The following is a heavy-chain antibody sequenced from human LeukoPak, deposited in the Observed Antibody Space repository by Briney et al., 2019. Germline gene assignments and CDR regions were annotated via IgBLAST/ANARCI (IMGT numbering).Heavy chain of an antibody. D-gene: IGHD3-22*01. J-gene: IGHJ6*02. Sequence: GESLKISCKGSGYSFTSYWIGWVRQMPGKGLEWMGIIYPGDSDPRYSPSFQGQVIISADKSISTVYLQWSSLQASDTAMYYCARLDTSGYYYYGMDVWGQGTTVTVSS. CDR3: ARLDTSGYYYYGMDV. CDR1: GYSFTSYW. V-gene: IGHV5-51*01. CDR2: IYPGDSDP.